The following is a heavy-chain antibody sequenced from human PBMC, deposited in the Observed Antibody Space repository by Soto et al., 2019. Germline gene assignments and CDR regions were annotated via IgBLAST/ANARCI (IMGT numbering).Heavy chain of an antibody. Sequence: QVQLVESGGGEVQPGRSLRLTCAASGFIFSGSGMHWVRQAPGKGLEWVALISYDGSRTYYADSVRDRFTISRDNGQNTLYLQMNSLRAEDTAVYFCARWVGGSMYDNSGKYDSWGQGTLVIVSS. CDR1: GFIFSGSG. V-gene: IGHV3-30*03. CDR3: ARWVGGSMYDNSGKYDS. J-gene: IGHJ5*01. D-gene: IGHD3-22*01. CDR2: ISYDGSRT.